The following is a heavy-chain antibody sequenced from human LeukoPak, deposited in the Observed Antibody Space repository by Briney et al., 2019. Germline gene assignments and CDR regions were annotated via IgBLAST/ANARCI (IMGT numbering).Heavy chain of an antibody. CDR2: INHSGST. D-gene: IGHD6-13*01. CDR1: GGSFSGYY. J-gene: IGHJ6*03. Sequence: SETLSLTCAVYGGSFSGYYWSWIRQPPGKGLEWIGEINHSGSTNYNPSLKSRVTISVDTSKNQFSLKLSSVTAADTAVYYCARGESGYSSSWSYYYYYYYMDVWGKGTTVTVSS. CDR3: ARGESGYSSSWSYYYYYYYMDV. V-gene: IGHV4-34*01.